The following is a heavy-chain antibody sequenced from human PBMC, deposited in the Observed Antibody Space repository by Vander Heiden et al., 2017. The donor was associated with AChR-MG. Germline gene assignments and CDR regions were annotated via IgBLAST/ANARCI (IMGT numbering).Heavy chain of an antibody. CDR1: GDSISSNPYY. V-gene: IGHV4-39*01. D-gene: IGHD3-3*01. CDR3: ASTREHYDFWSGYHYYFDY. J-gene: IGHJ4*02. Sequence: QLQLQESGPGLVKPSETLSLTCTVSGDSISSNPYYWGWIRQPPGKGLDWIGSIFHSGSTYYNPSLKSRVTISVDTSKNQFSLELSSVTAADTAVYYCASTREHYDFWSGYHYYFDYWGQGTLVTVSS. CDR2: IFHSGST.